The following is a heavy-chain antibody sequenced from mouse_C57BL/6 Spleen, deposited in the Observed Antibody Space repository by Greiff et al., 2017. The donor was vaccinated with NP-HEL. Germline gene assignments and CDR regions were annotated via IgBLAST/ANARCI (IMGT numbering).Heavy chain of an antibody. Sequence: EVQGVESGGGLVQPGGSMKLSCAASGFTFSDAWKDWVRQSPEKGLEWVAEIRNKANNHATYYAESVKGRFTISRDDSKSSVYLQMNSLRAEDTGIYYCTSQLSYAMDYWGQGTSVTVSS. D-gene: IGHD4-1*02. CDR2: IRNKANNHAT. CDR3: TSQLSYAMDY. J-gene: IGHJ4*01. CDR1: GFTFSDAW. V-gene: IGHV6-6*01.